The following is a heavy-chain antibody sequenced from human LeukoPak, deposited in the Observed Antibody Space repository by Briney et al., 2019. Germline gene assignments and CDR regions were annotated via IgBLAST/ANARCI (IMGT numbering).Heavy chain of an antibody. CDR1: GFTFSSYS. V-gene: IGHV3-48*01. J-gene: IGHJ4*02. D-gene: IGHD2-2*02. Sequence: GGSLRLSCAASGFTFSSYSMNWVRQAPGKGLEWVSYISSSSSTIYYADSVKGRFTISRDNAKNSLYLQMNSLRAEDTAVYYCARVVGVVPAAITYWGQGTLVTVSS. CDR2: ISSSSSTI. CDR3: ARVVGVVPAAITY.